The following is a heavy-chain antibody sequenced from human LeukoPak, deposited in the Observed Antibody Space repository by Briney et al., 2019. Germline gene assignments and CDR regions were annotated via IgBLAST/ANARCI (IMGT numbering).Heavy chain of an antibody. Sequence: GASVKVSCKASGYTFTAYYMHWVRQAPGQGLEWMGWINPNSGGTNYAQKFQGRVTMTRDTSISTAYMELSRLRSDDTAVYYCARERVDIVVVPAPNWFDPWGQGTLVTVSS. CDR1: GYTFTAYY. J-gene: IGHJ5*02. D-gene: IGHD2-2*01. CDR3: ARERVDIVVVPAPNWFDP. V-gene: IGHV1-2*02. CDR2: INPNSGGT.